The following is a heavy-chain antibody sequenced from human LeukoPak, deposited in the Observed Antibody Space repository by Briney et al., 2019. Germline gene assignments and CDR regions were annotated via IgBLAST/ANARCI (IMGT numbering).Heavy chain of an antibody. D-gene: IGHD6-13*01. V-gene: IGHV3-23*01. CDR3: TTDWGHTGYSSSWQNYDY. CDR2: ISGSGGST. Sequence: GGSLRLSCAASGFTFSSYAMSWVRQAPGKGLEWVSAISGSGGSTYYADSVKGRFTISRDNSKNTLYLQMNSLKTEDTAVYYCTTDWGHTGYSSSWQNYDYWGQGTLVTVSS. J-gene: IGHJ4*02. CDR1: GFTFSSYA.